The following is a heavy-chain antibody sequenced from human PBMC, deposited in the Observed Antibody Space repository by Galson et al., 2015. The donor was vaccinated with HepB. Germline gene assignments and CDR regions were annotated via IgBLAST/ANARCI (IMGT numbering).Heavy chain of an antibody. CDR1: GGTFSSYA. V-gene: IGHV1-69*06. CDR2: IIPIFGTA. CDR3: ARNYYDSSGYYLEGNYYYYGMDV. D-gene: IGHD3-22*01. J-gene: IGHJ6*02. Sequence: SVKVSCKASGGTFSSYAISWVRQAPGQGLEWMGGIIPIFGTANYAQKFQGRVTITADKSTSTAYMELSSLRSEDTAVYYCARNYYDSSGYYLEGNYYYYGMDVWGQGTTVTVSS.